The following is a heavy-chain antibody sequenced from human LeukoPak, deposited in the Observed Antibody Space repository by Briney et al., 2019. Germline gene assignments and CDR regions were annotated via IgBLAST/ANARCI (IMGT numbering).Heavy chain of an antibody. CDR1: GFTFSTYW. D-gene: IGHD6-19*01. CDR2: IKQDGSEK. V-gene: IGHV3-7*05. Sequence: GSLRLSCAASGFTFSTYWMTWVRQAPGKGLEWVANIKQDGSEKYYVDSVKGRFTISRDNDKNSLYLQMNSLRAEDTAVYYCARSPGSGWAPLDYWGQGTLVTVSS. CDR3: ARSPGSGWAPLDY. J-gene: IGHJ4*02.